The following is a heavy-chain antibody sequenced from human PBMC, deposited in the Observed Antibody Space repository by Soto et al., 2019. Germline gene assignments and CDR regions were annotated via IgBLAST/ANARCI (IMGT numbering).Heavy chain of an antibody. CDR1: GDSVSSNGAA. CDR3: ARGVSSWYFDY. J-gene: IGHJ4*02. CDR2: TYYRSQWYS. D-gene: IGHD2-15*01. Sequence: PSQTLSLTCAISGDSVSSNGAAWHWIRQSPSRGLEWLGKTYYRSQWYSDYAVSVKSRITINPDTSKNQFSLQMNSMTPEDTATYYCARGVSSWYFDYWGQGTLVTVSS. V-gene: IGHV6-1*01.